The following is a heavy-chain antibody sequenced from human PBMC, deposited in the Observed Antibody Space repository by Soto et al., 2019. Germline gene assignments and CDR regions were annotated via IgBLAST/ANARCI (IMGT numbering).Heavy chain of an antibody. CDR2: IYPGDSDT. CDR1: GYSFTSYW. Sequence: PGESLKISCKGSGYSFTSYWIGWVRQMPGKGLEWMGIIYPGDSDTRYSPSFQGQVTISADKSISTAYLQWSSLKASDTAMYYCARHGKDGRDPEMHGMDVWGQGTTVTVSS. V-gene: IGHV5-51*01. CDR3: ARHGKDGRDPEMHGMDV. J-gene: IGHJ6*02. D-gene: IGHD1-1*01.